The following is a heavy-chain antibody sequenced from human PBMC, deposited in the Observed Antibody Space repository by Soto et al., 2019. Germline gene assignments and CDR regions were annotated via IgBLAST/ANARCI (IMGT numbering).Heavy chain of an antibody. J-gene: IGHJ4*02. V-gene: IGHV4-30-2*01. CDR2: IYHSGST. Sequence: PSETLSLTCAVSGGSISSGGYSWSWIRQPPGKGLEWIGYIYHSGSTYYNPSLKSRVTISVDRSKNQFSLKLSSVTAADTAVYYCARAAGDILTAIDYWGQGTLVTVSS. CDR1: GGSISSGGYS. D-gene: IGHD3-9*01. CDR3: ARAAGDILTAIDY.